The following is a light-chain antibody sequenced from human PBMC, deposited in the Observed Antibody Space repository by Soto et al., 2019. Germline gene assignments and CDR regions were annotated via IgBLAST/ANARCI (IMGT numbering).Light chain of an antibody. CDR2: DVS. V-gene: IGLV2-11*01. Sequence: QSALTQPRSVSGSPGQSVTISCTGTSSDVGGYNYVSWYQQHPGKAPKLMIYDVSKRPSGVADRFSGSKSGNTASLTISGLQTEDEADYYCCSYAGSYTLWVFGGGPQLTVL. CDR1: SSDVGGYNY. J-gene: IGLJ3*02. CDR3: CSYAGSYTLWV.